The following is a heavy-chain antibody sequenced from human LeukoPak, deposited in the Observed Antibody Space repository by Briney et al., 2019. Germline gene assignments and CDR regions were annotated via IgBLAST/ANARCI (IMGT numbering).Heavy chain of an antibody. Sequence: GASVRVSCKASGGTFSSYGISWVRQAPGQGLEWMGGIIPLFGTTTYAQKFQGRVTITADESTSTAYMELSSLRSDDTAVYYCASFGIVGATSDYWGQGTLVTVSS. J-gene: IGHJ4*02. CDR1: GGTFSSYG. CDR2: IIPLFGTT. D-gene: IGHD1-26*01. CDR3: ASFGIVGATSDY. V-gene: IGHV1-69*01.